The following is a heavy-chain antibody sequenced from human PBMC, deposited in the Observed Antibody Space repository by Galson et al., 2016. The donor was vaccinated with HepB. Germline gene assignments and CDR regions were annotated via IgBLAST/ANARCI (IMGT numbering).Heavy chain of an antibody. Sequence: SLRLSCAGSGFTFSTYGIHWVRQAPGKGLEWQATISSDGAHKHYADSVKGRFTISRGNSKNTVHLEMNNLRHEDTAFYYCAREHDGYWGQGVLVTVSS. D-gene: IGHD3-3*01. J-gene: IGHJ4*02. CDR3: AREHDGY. CDR2: ISSDGAHK. CDR1: GFTFSTYG. V-gene: IGHV3-30*03.